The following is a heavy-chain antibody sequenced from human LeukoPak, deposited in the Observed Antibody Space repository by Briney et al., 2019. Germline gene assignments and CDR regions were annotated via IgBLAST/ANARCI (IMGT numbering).Heavy chain of an antibody. Sequence: GGALRLFSASAGFTFIGLRMQWVRQAPGKVLEWVAVIHNDGTQGQYADSVKGRFTISKDNSQNTLYLQMNNLRDDDTAVYYCAKEGDEFRGYLDVWGKGTTVTVSS. CDR2: IHNDGTQG. J-gene: IGHJ6*03. V-gene: IGHV3-30*02. D-gene: IGHD3-16*01. CDR3: AKEGDEFRGYLDV. CDR1: GFTFIGLR.